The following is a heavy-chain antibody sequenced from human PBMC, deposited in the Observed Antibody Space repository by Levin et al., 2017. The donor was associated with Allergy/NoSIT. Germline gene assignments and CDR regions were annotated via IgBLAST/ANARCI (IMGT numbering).Heavy chain of an antibody. CDR2: INTYNGRA. V-gene: IGHV1-18*01. J-gene: IGHJ5*02. D-gene: IGHD6-13*01. Sequence: ASVKVSCKTSGFTFTSYGITWVRQAPGQGLEWMGYINTYNGRANYAQRFQGRVTMTTDTPTTTAYMQLRRLTSDDTATYFCARAGSSSWSSLFDPWGQGTLVIVS. CDR3: ARAGSSSWSSLFDP. CDR1: GFTFTSYG.